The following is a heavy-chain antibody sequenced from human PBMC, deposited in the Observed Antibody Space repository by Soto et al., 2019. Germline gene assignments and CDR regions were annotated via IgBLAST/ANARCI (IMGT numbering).Heavy chain of an antibody. CDR3: TRGPRPTSVGTGAY. CDR1: GFTFSTYW. Sequence: GVSLRLSCAASGFTFSTYWMHWVRQAPGKGLVWVSRINYDGSSTDYADSVKGRFTISRDNAKNTPYLQMNTLTAEDTAVYYCTRGPRPTSVGTGAYWGQGTLVTVSS. V-gene: IGHV3-74*01. D-gene: IGHD3-10*01. J-gene: IGHJ4*02. CDR2: INYDGSST.